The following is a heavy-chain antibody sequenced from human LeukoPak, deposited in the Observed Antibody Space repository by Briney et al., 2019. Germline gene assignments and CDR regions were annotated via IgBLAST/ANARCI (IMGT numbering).Heavy chain of an antibody. CDR1: GFTFSSYA. V-gene: IGHV3-23*01. J-gene: IGHJ4*02. D-gene: IGHD1-26*01. CDR3: AKSRGSTLFDY. Sequence: GGSLRLSCAASGFTFSSYAMSWVRQAPGKGLEWVSGISAGGDKTYYRDSVKGRITISRDNSKNTLYLQMNSLRAEDTAIYYCAKSRGSTLFDYWGQGTLVTVSS. CDR2: ISAGGDKT.